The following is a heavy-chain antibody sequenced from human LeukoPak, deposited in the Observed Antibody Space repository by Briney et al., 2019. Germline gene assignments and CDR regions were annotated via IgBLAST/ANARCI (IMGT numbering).Heavy chain of an antibody. CDR1: GFTFDDYA. D-gene: IGHD6-13*01. CDR3: AKDRKPRYSSRWHFFDS. CDR2: ISWNSGSI. Sequence: GGSLRLSCAASGFTFDDYAMHWVRQAPGKGLEWVSGISWNSGSIGYADSVKGRFTISRDNAKNSLYLQMNSLRAEDTALYFCAKDRKPRYSSRWHFFDSWGQGTLVTVSS. V-gene: IGHV3-9*01. J-gene: IGHJ4*02.